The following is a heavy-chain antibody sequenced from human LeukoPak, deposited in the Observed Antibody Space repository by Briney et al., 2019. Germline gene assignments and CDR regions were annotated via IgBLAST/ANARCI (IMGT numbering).Heavy chain of an antibody. CDR3: ARDRGRYYMDV. J-gene: IGHJ6*03. CDR1: GFTFSSYD. Sequence: GGSLRLSCAASGFTFSSYDMHWVRQATGKGLEWVSGIGTAGDIYYSGSVKGRFTISRENAKSSLYLQMKSLRAGDTAVYYCARDRGRYYMDVWGKGTTVTISS. V-gene: IGHV3-13*01. D-gene: IGHD6-25*01. CDR2: IGTAGDI.